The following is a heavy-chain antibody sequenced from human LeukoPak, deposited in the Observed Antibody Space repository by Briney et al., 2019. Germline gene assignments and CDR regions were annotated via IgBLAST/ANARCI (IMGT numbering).Heavy chain of an antibody. CDR1: GFALSDYY. CDR3: ARAGGSYFLPFDY. V-gene: IGHV3-11*01. CDR2: ISFSGSII. Sequence: GRSLRLSCAASGFALSDYYMSWIRQAPGRGLEWVSSISFSGSIIYYADSVKGRFTISRDNAKNSLFLQMSSLRAEDTAVYFCARAGGSYFLPFDYWGQGALATVSS. J-gene: IGHJ4*02. D-gene: IGHD3-9*01.